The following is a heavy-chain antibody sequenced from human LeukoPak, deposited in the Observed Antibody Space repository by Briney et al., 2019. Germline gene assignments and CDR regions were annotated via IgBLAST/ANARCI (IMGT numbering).Heavy chain of an antibody. CDR2: TYYRSKWYN. Sequence: SQTLSLTCAISGDSVSSNSAAWNWIRQSPSRGLEWLGRTYYRSKWYNDYAVSVKSRITINPDTSKNQFSLQLKSMTPEDTAVYYCAKGKYGSGSYYYYYGMDVWGQGTTVTVSS. CDR1: GDSVSSNSAA. D-gene: IGHD3-10*01. V-gene: IGHV6-1*01. CDR3: AKGKYGSGSYYYYYGMDV. J-gene: IGHJ6*02.